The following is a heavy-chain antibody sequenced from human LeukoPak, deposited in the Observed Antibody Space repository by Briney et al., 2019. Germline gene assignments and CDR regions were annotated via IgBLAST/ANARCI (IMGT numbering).Heavy chain of an antibody. CDR1: GFTFSGSA. CDR2: IRSKADSYTT. J-gene: IGHJ4*02. D-gene: IGHD6-13*01. CDR3: RAAADLNDY. Sequence: GGSLRPSCAASGFTFSGSAMHWVRQASGKGLEWLGRIRSKADSYTTAYAASVKGRFIVSRDDSKNTAYLQMNSLKTEDTAVYYCRAAADLNDYWGQGTLVTVSS. V-gene: IGHV3-73*01.